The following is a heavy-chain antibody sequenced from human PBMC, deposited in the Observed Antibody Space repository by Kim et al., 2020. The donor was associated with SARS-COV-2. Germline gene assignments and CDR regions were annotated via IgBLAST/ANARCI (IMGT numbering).Heavy chain of an antibody. CDR3: ASPEYCSSTSCSNDYYYHGMDV. D-gene: IGHD2-2*01. CDR2: INAGNGNT. V-gene: IGHV1-3*01. J-gene: IGHJ6*02. Sequence: ASVTVSCKASGYTFTSYAMHWVRQAPGQRLEWMGWINAGNGNTKYSQKFQGRVTITRDTSASTAYMELSSLRSEDTAVYYCASPEYCSSTSCSNDYYYHGMDVWGQGTTVTVSS. CDR1: GYTFTSYA.